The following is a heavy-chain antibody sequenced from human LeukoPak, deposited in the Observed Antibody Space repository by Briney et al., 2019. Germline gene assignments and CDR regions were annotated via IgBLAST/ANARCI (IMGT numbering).Heavy chain of an antibody. D-gene: IGHD3-3*01. J-gene: IGHJ6*02. CDR1: GFSFGDYA. CDR2: IRSKAYGGTT. V-gene: IGHV3-49*04. CDR3: TRDRAIFGVVIIDLYGMDV. Sequence: GGSLRLSCTASGFSFGDYAMSWVRKAPGKGLEWVGFIRSKAYGGTTEYAASVKGRLSISRDDSKSIAYLQMNSLKTEDTAVYYCTRDRAIFGVVIIDLYGMDVWGQGTTVTVSS.